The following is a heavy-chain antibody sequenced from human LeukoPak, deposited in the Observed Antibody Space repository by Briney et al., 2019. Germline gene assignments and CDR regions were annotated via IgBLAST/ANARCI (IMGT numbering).Heavy chain of an antibody. V-gene: IGHV4-61*02. CDR2: IYTSGST. Sequence: SETLSLTCSVSGDSMSSGSYYWSWIRQPAGKGLEWLGRIYTSGSTNYNPSLKSQVTISMDTSQNQFSLKLSSVTAADTAVYYCARDGVITFDYWGQGTLVTVSS. D-gene: IGHD2-21*01. J-gene: IGHJ4*02. CDR3: ARDGVITFDY. CDR1: GDSMSSGSYY.